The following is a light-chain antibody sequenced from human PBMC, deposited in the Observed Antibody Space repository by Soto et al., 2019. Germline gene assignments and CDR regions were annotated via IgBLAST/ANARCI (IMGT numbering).Light chain of an antibody. Sequence: QSALTQPASVSGSPGQSITISCTGTSGDVGGYSYVSWYQHHPDRAPKLIIYEVSNRPSGVSNRFSGSKSGTTASLTISGLQAEDEADYYCSSYTISSTVVFGGGTKLTVL. CDR2: EVS. V-gene: IGLV2-14*01. J-gene: IGLJ2*01. CDR1: SGDVGGYSY. CDR3: SSYTISSTVV.